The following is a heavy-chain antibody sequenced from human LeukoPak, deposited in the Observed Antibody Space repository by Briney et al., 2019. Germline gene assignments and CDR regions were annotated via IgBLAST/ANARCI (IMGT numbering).Heavy chain of an antibody. V-gene: IGHV3-43*02. D-gene: IGHD3-10*01. Sequence: GGSLRLSCAASGFTFDDYAMHWGRQAPGKGLEWVSLISGDGGSTYYADSVKGRFTISRDNSKNSLYLQMNSLRTEDTALYYCAKDKGGRLVRGVIIRKYYYYYYGMDVWGQGTTVTVSS. CDR3: AKDKGGRLVRGVIIRKYYYYYYGMDV. CDR1: GFTFDDYA. CDR2: ISGDGGST. J-gene: IGHJ6*02.